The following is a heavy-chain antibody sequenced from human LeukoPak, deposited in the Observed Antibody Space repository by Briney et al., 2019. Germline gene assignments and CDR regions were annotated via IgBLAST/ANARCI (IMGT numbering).Heavy chain of an antibody. CDR3: ARDPNSAL. Sequence: SETLSLTCTVSGGSISNSYWSWIRQPAGKGLEWIGRIYTSGSTNYNYNPSLKSRVTMSVDTPKNQFSLKLSSVTAADTAVYYCARDPNSALWGQGTLVTVSS. CDR2: IYTSGST. V-gene: IGHV4-4*07. D-gene: IGHD2-21*01. J-gene: IGHJ4*02. CDR1: GGSISNSY.